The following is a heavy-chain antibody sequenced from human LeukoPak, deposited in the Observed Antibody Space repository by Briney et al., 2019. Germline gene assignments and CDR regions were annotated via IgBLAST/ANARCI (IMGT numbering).Heavy chain of an antibody. V-gene: IGHV5-51*01. J-gene: IGHJ4*02. CDR1: GYSFTSYW. Sequence: GESLKISCKSSGYSFTSYWIGWVRQMPGKGLEWMGIIYPGDSDTRYSPSFQGQVTISADKSISTAYLQWSSLKASDTAMYYCARLLPTNWNDPPYGFDYWGQGTLVTVSS. CDR2: IYPGDSDT. CDR3: ARLLPTNWNDPPYGFDY. D-gene: IGHD1-1*01.